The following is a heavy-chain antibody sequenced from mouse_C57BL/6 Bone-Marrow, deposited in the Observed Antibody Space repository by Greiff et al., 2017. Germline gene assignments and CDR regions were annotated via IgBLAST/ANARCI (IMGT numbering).Heavy chain of an antibody. CDR2: IRLKSDNYAT. D-gene: IGHD2-1*01. J-gene: IGHJ3*01. V-gene: IGHV6-3*01. CDR1: GFTFSNYW. CDR3: TVYYGNYLFAY. Sequence: DVHLVESGGGLVQPGGSMKLSCVASGFTFSNYWMNWVRQSPEKGLEWVAQIRLKSDNYATHYAESVKGRFTISRDDSKSSVYLQMNNLRAEDTGIYYCTVYYGNYLFAYWGQGTLVTVSA.